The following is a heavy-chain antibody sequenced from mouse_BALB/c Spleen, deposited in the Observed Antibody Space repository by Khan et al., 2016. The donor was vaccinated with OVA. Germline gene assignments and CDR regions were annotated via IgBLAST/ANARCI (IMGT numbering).Heavy chain of an antibody. D-gene: IGHD2-14*01. CDR3: VSSEAYYRYGCYFDV. J-gene: IGHJ1*01. CDR2: INPSNTYT. Sequence: QVQLKQSGAELARPGASVKMSCKASGYTFTSYTMHWVKQRPGQGLEWIGYINPSNTYTNYNQKFKDKATLTADKSSNTAYMQLSSLTSEDSAVYYCVSSEAYYRYGCYFDVLGAGTTVTVSS. V-gene: IGHV1-4*01. CDR1: GYTFTSYT.